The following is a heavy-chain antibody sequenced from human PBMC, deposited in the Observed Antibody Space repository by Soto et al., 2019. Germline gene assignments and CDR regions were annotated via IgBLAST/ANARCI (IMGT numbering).Heavy chain of an antibody. CDR1: GGSISSYY. Sequence: KPSETLSLTCTVSGGSISSYYWSWIRQPPGKGLEWIGYIYYSGSTNYNPSLKSRVTISVDTSKNQFSLKLSSVTAADTAVYYCARDSDSSSWYSGWFDPWGQGTLVTVSS. CDR2: IYYSGST. J-gene: IGHJ5*02. CDR3: ARDSDSSSWYSGWFDP. D-gene: IGHD6-13*01. V-gene: IGHV4-59*01.